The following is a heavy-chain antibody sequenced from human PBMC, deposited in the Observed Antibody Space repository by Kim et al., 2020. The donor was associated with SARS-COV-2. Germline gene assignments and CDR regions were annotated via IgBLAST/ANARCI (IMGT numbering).Heavy chain of an antibody. D-gene: IGHD2-21*01. Sequence: SETLSLTCTVSGGPISSGGYYWSWIRQHPGKGLEWIGYIYYSGSTYYNPSLKSRVTISVDTSKNQFSLKLSSVTAADTAVYYCARAYCGGDCYSFGYYYGMVVWGQGTTVTVSS. CDR3: ARAYCGGDCYSFGYYYGMVV. V-gene: IGHV4-31*03. J-gene: IGHJ6*02. CDR1: GGPISSGGYY. CDR2: IYYSGST.